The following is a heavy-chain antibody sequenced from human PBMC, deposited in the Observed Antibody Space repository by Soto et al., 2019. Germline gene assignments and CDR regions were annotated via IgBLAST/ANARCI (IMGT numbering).Heavy chain of an antibody. Sequence: SETLSLTCAVSGGSITNYYWSWIRQPPGTGLEWIGYIYFSGSTHYNPSLTSRVTISVDTSKNQFSLKLSSVTAADAAIYYCARKGTYYRDAFDMWGQGTMVTVSS. CDR3: ARKGTYYRDAFDM. CDR1: GGSITNYY. V-gene: IGHV4-59*01. D-gene: IGHD3-10*01. J-gene: IGHJ3*02. CDR2: IYFSGST.